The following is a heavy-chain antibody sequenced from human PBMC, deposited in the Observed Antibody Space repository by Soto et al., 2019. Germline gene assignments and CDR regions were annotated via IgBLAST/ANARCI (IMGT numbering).Heavy chain of an antibody. Sequence: TLSLTCTXSGGSISSGXYXXXXXXXHXGKGLEWIGYIYYSGSTYYNPSLKSRVTISVDTSKNQFSLKLSSVTAADTAVYYCASYLRVVAATLIPLANWGQGTLVTVSS. J-gene: IGHJ4*02. CDR2: IYYSGST. V-gene: IGHV4-31*03. D-gene: IGHD2-15*01. CDR1: GGSISSGXYX. CDR3: ASYLRVVAATLIPLAN.